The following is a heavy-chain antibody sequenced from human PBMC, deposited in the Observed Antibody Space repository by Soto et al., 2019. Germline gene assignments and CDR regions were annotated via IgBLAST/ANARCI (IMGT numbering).Heavy chain of an antibody. Sequence: EVQLVESGGGLVQPGGSLRLSCAASGFTVSSNYMSWVRQAPGKGLEWVSVIYSGGSTYYADSVKGRFTISRDNSKNTLYLQMNSLRAEDTAVYYCARDSRVEGRFLEWSPRSAYWGQGTLVTVSS. CDR2: IYSGGST. J-gene: IGHJ4*02. CDR3: ARDSRVEGRFLEWSPRSAY. CDR1: GFTVSSNY. V-gene: IGHV3-66*01. D-gene: IGHD3-3*01.